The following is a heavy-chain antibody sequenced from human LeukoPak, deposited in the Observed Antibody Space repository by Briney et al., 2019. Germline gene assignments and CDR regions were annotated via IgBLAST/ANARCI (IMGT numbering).Heavy chain of an antibody. CDR1: GFSLDDYA. CDR2: IYWDSSNA. CDR3: IKDMGFDLLKDSFHI. V-gene: IGHV3-9*01. J-gene: IGHJ3*02. D-gene: IGHD3-9*01. Sequence: GGSLRLSCVGSGFSLDDYAMHWVRQVPGKSLECVSSIYWDSSNAAYADSVKGRFTISRDNATSSLYLQMNSLRPEDTAFYYCIKDMGFDLLKDSFHIWGQGTLVTVSS.